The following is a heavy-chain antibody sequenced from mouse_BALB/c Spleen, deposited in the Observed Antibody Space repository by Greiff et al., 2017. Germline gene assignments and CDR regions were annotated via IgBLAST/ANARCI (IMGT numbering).Heavy chain of an antibody. D-gene: IGHD2-10*02. CDR1: GFTFSSYG. J-gene: IGHJ2*01. V-gene: IGHV5-6*01. CDR2: ISSGGSYT. Sequence: EVHLVESGGDLVKPGGSLKLSCAASGFTFSSYGMSWVRQTPDKRLEWVATISSGGSYTYYPDSVKGRFTISRDNAKNTLYLQMSSLKSEDTAMYYCARLYGNYYFDYWGQGTTLTVSS. CDR3: ARLYGNYYFDY.